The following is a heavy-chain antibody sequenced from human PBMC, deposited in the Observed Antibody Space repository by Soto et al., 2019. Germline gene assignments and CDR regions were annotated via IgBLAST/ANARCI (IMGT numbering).Heavy chain of an antibody. D-gene: IGHD2-15*01. CDR3: ASRYCSGGSCYSNAFDI. V-gene: IGHV1-69*13. CDR1: GGTFSSYA. J-gene: IGHJ3*02. CDR2: IIPIFGTA. Sequence: ASVKVSCKASGGTFSSYAISWVRQAPGQGLEWMGGIIPIFGTANYAQKFQGRVTITADESTSTAYMELSSLRSEDTAVYYCASRYCSGGSCYSNAFDIWGQGTMVTVSS.